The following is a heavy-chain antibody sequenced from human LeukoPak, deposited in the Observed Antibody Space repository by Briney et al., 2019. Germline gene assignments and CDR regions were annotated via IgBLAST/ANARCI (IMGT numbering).Heavy chain of an antibody. D-gene: IGHD1-26*01. J-gene: IGHJ4*02. Sequence: GGSLRLSCAASGFTFSSYGMHWVRQAPGKGLEWVAVIWYDGSNKYYADSVKGRFTISRDNSKNTLYLQMNCLRAEDTAVYYCAKVFGIVGAFDYWGQGTLVTVSS. CDR2: IWYDGSNK. CDR1: GFTFSSYG. V-gene: IGHV3-30*02. CDR3: AKVFGIVGAFDY.